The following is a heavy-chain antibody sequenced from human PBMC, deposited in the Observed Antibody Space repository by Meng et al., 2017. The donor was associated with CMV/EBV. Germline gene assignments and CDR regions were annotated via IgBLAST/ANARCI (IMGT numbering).Heavy chain of an antibody. Sequence: VSVKVSCKASGYTFTSYGISWVRQAPGQGLEWMGWISAYNGNTNYAQKLQGRVTMTTDTSTSTAYMELRSLRSDDTAVYYCAREAAEADAFEIWGQGTMVTVSS. CDR1: GYTFTSYG. J-gene: IGHJ3*02. V-gene: IGHV1-18*01. D-gene: IGHD6-13*01. CDR3: AREAAEADAFEI. CDR2: ISAYNGNT.